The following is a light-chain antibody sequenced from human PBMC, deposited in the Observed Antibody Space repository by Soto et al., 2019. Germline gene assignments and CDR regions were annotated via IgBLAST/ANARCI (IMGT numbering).Light chain of an antibody. CDR3: QQTYSMPVT. V-gene: IGKV1-39*01. CDR2: AAS. J-gene: IGKJ2*01. Sequence: DVPMTQSPSSLSASVGDRVTITCRASQSIVSFLNWYQQRPGTAPKLLIFAASNLESGVPSRFSGRGSTTDFTLSISSLQPEDFATYFCQQTYSMPVTFGQGTKLEMK. CDR1: QSIVSF.